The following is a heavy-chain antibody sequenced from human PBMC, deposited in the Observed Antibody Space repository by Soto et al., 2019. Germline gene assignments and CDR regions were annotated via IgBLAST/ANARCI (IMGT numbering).Heavy chain of an antibody. CDR2: ISNDESDT. CDR3: VIGHWHYFDY. CDR1: GFTFSNNG. Sequence: QVQLVASGGGVVQPGWSLRLSCAASGFTFSNNGMHWVRQAPGKGLEWVAFISNDESDTYYVDSVKGRFSISRDNSQNTLYLKMNSLRGEDTAVYYCVIGHWHYFDYWGQGTLVTVSS. V-gene: IGHV3-30*03. J-gene: IGHJ4*02.